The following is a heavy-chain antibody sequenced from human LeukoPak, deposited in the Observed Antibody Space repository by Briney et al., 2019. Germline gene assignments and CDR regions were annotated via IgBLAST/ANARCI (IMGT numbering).Heavy chain of an antibody. V-gene: IGHV4-4*07. CDR2: IYTSGST. D-gene: IGHD6-13*01. CDR3: ARDQYSSSWSQFDY. CDR1: GGSISSYY. J-gene: IGHJ4*02. Sequence: SETLSLTCTVSGGSISSYYWSWIRQPAGKGLEWIGRIYTSGSTNYNPSLKSRVTISVDKSKNQFSLKLSSVTAADTAVYYCARDQYSSSWSQFDYWGQGTLVTVSS.